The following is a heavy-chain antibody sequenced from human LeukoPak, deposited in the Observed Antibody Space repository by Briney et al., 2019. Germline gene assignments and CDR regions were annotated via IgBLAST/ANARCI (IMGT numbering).Heavy chain of an antibody. CDR1: GGTFSSYA. CDR3: ARGPGVNSGSLDY. D-gene: IGHD3-10*01. J-gene: IGHJ4*02. CDR2: IIPILGIA. Sequence: SVKVSCKASGGTFSSYAISWVRQAPGQGLEWMGRIIPILGIANYAQKFQGRVTITADKSTSTAYMELSSLRSEDTAVYYCARGPGVNSGSLDYWGQGTLVTVSS. V-gene: IGHV1-69*04.